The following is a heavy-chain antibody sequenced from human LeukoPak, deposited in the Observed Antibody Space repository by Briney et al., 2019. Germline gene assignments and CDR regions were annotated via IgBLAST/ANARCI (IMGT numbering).Heavy chain of an antibody. D-gene: IGHD3-9*01. CDR2: ISGRSNNT. J-gene: IGHJ4*02. V-gene: IGHV3-23*01. CDR1: GFIFSNYA. Sequence: GACLSLSCAASGFIFSNYAMYWVRQAPGKGLEWVASISGRSNNTHYADSVKGRFTISRDSSKNTLYLQMNSLRADDTAVYYCAKWGDYDVLSGYYVSDFWGQGTLVTVSS. CDR3: AKWGDYDVLSGYYVSDF.